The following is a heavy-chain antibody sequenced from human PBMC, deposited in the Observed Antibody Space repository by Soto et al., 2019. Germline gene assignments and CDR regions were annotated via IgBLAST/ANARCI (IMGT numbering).Heavy chain of an antibody. J-gene: IGHJ4*02. CDR2: IDAGNGNT. Sequence: GASVKVSCKGSGYIFTNYDIHWVRQAPGHSLEWMGWIDAGNGNTKYSQKFQNRVTITRDTSASTVYMELSSLRSEDTAVYYCAIPWGYCSTSRCSDSDYWGQGTLVTVSS. CDR3: AIPWGYCSTSRCSDSDY. D-gene: IGHD2-2*01. CDR1: GYIFTNYD. V-gene: IGHV1-3*01.